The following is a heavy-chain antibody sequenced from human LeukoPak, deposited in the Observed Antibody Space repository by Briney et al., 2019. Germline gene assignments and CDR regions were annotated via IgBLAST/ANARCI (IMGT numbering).Heavy chain of an antibody. CDR2: INHSGST. Sequence: SETLSLTCAVYGGSFSGYYWSWIRQPPGKGLEWTGEINHSGSTNYNPSLKSRVTISVDTSKNQFSLKLSSVTAADTAVYYCARAPHFFDTSGSRYYFDYWGQGALVTVSS. D-gene: IGHD3-22*01. CDR1: GGSFSGYY. J-gene: IGHJ4*02. CDR3: ARAPHFFDTSGSRYYFDY. V-gene: IGHV4-34*01.